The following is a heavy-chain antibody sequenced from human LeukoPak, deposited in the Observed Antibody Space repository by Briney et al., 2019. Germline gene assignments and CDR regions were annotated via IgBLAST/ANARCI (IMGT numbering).Heavy chain of an antibody. Sequence: SETLSLTCTVSGGSISSGDYYWSWIRQPPGKGLEWIGYIYYSGSTYYNPSLKSRVTISVDTSKNQFSLKLSSVTAADTAVYYCARVGWLQLGGGFDYWGLGTLVTVSS. CDR3: ARVGWLQLGGGFDY. V-gene: IGHV4-30-4*01. J-gene: IGHJ4*02. CDR2: IYYSGST. D-gene: IGHD5-24*01. CDR1: GGSISSGDYY.